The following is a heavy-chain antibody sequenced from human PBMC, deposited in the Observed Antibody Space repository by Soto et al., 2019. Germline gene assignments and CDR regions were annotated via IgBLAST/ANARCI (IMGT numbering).Heavy chain of an antibody. D-gene: IGHD2-8*01. V-gene: IGHV4-39*01. Sequence: SETLSLTCTVSGVSISSYYWGWIRQPPGKGLEWIGSIYYSGSTYYNPSLKSRVTISVDTSKNQFSLKLSSVTAADTAVYYCARRGYYAISAFDIWGQGTMVTVSS. CDR2: IYYSGST. J-gene: IGHJ3*02. CDR3: ARRGYYAISAFDI. CDR1: GVSISSYY.